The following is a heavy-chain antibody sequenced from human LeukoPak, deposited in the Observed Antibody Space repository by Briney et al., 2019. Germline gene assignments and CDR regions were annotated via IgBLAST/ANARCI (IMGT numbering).Heavy chain of an antibody. J-gene: IGHJ4*02. Sequence: SGTLSLTCTVSGGSISSSSYYWGWIRQPPGKGLEWIGSIYYSGSTYYNPSLKSRVTISVDTSKNQFSLKLSSVTAADTGVYYCARGYGDILTGYYLTDYWGQGTLVTVSS. V-gene: IGHV4-39*01. CDR1: GGSISSSSYY. CDR3: ARGYGDILTGYYLTDY. D-gene: IGHD3-9*01. CDR2: IYYSGST.